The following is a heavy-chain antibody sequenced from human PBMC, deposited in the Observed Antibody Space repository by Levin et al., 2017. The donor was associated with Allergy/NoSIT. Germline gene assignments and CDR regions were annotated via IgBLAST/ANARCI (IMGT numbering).Heavy chain of an antibody. CDR1: GGSFSGYY. J-gene: IGHJ3*02. CDR3: ARGLGFPDAFDI. V-gene: IGHV4-34*01. CDR2: INHSGST. D-gene: IGHD2-2*03. Sequence: SETLSLTCAVYGGSFSGYYWSWIRQPPGKGLEWIGEINHSGSTNYNPSLKSRVTISVDTSKNQFSLKLSSVTAADTAVYYCARGLGFPDAFDIWGQGTMVTVSS.